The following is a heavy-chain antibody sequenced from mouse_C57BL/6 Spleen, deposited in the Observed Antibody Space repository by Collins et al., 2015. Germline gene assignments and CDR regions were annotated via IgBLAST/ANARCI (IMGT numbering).Heavy chain of an antibody. J-gene: IGHJ1*03. CDR2: ISYDGSN. Sequence: DVQLQESGPGLVKPSQSLSLTCSVTGYSITSGYYWNWIRQFPGNKLEWMGYISYDGSNNYNPSLKNRISITRDTSKNQFFLRLNSVTTEDTATYYCAGDWYFDVWGTGTTVTVSS. CDR1: GYSITSGYY. CDR3: AGDWYFDV. V-gene: IGHV3-6*01.